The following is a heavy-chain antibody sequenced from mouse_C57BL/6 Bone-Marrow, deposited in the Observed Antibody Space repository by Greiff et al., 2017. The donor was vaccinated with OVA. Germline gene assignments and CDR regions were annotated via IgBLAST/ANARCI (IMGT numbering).Heavy chain of an antibody. CDR1: GFTFSDYG. J-gene: IGHJ3*01. D-gene: IGHD1-1*01. V-gene: IGHV5-17*01. CDR3: APYYYGSSYEFAY. CDR2: ISSGSSTI. Sequence: EVQGVESGGGLVKPGGSLKLSCAASGFTFSDYGMHWVRQAPEKGLEWVAYISSGSSTIYYADTVKGRFTISRDNAKNTLFLQMTSLRSEDTAMYYCAPYYYGSSYEFAYWGQGTLVTVSA.